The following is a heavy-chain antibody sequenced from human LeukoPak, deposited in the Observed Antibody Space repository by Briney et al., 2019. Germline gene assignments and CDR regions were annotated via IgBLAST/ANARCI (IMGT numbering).Heavy chain of an antibody. CDR1: GFTFSSYA. Sequence: PGGSLRLSCAASGFTFSSYAMHWVRQAPGKGLEWVAVISYDGSNKYYADSVKGRFTISRDNSKNTLYLQMNSLRAEDTAVYYCARGGYYYGSGSYYIYGMDVWGKGTTATVSS. D-gene: IGHD3-10*01. CDR3: ARGGYYYGSGSYYIYGMDV. CDR2: ISYDGSNK. J-gene: IGHJ6*04. V-gene: IGHV3-30*04.